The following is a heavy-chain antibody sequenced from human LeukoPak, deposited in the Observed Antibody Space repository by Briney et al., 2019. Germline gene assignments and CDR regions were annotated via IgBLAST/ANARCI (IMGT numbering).Heavy chain of an antibody. J-gene: IGHJ4*02. CDR3: TTFSASGWN. Sequence: GGSLRLSCAASGFIFSNAGMSWVRQAPGKGLEWVGRIKTKADGETTDYTAPVKGRFTISRDDSKNTLYLQMNSLKTDDTAVYYCTTFSASGWNWGQGTLVTVSS. CDR1: GFIFSNAG. V-gene: IGHV3-15*01. CDR2: IKTKADGETT. D-gene: IGHD6-19*01.